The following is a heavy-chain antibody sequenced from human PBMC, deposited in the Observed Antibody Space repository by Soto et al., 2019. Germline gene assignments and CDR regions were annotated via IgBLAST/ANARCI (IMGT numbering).Heavy chain of an antibody. Sequence: SETLSLTCAVSGYSIGSGYYWGWIRQPPGKGLEWIGSIYHSGSTYYNPSLKSRVTISVDTSKNQFSLKLSSVTAADTAVYYCARTDYNYYYYYGMDVWGQGTTVTVSS. D-gene: IGHD4-4*01. J-gene: IGHJ6*02. CDR3: ARTDYNYYYYYGMDV. CDR1: GYSIGSGYY. CDR2: IYHSGST. V-gene: IGHV4-38-2*01.